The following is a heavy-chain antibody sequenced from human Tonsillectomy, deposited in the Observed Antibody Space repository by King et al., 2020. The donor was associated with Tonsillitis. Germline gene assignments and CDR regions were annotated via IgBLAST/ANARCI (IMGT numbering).Heavy chain of an antibody. CDR1: GGSISSYY. J-gene: IGHJ4*02. D-gene: IGHD5-18*01. CDR3: ARRVRGYSYGYFDY. Sequence: QMQLQESGPGLVKPSETLSLTCTVSGGSISSYYWSWIRQPPGKGLEWIGYIYSSGTTNYNPSLKSRVSISVDTSKNQVSLKLSSVTAADTAVYYCARRVRGYSYGYFDYWGQGTLVTVSS. V-gene: IGHV4-59*08. CDR2: IYSSGTT.